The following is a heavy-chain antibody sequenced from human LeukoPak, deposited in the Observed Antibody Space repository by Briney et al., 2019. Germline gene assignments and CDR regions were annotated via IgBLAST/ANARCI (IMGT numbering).Heavy chain of an antibody. CDR2: INHSGST. Sequence: SETLSLTCAVYGGSFSGYYWSWIRQPPGKGLEWIGEINHSGSTNYNPSLKSRVTISVDTSKNQFSLKLSSVTAADTAVYYCATYGGNPFDYWGQGTLVTVSS. V-gene: IGHV4-34*01. CDR3: ATYGGNPFDY. CDR1: GGSFSGYY. D-gene: IGHD4-23*01. J-gene: IGHJ4*02.